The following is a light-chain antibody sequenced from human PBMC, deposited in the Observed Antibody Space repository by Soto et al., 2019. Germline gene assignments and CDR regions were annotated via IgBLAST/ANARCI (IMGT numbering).Light chain of an antibody. CDR1: QSVSSY. J-gene: IGKJ3*01. CDR2: DVS. CDR3: QQRSNWPRFT. Sequence: EIVLTQSPATLSLSPGERATLSCGASQSVSSYLAWYQQKIGQAPRLLIYDVSNRATGIPARFSGSGSGTDFTLTISSLEPEDFAVYYCQQRSNWPRFTFGPGTKVDIK. V-gene: IGKV3-11*01.